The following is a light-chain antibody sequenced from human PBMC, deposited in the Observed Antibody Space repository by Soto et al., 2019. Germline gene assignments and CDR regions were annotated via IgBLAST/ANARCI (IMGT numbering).Light chain of an antibody. Sequence: QSVLTQPPSVSAAPGQRVTISCSGSNSNIGSNTVNWYQQLPGAAPKLLIYSNNQRPSGVPDRFSGSKSGTSASLAISGLQSEDEADYYCAAWDDSLNGLLFGGGTKLTVL. CDR3: AAWDDSLNGLL. J-gene: IGLJ2*01. CDR2: SNN. V-gene: IGLV1-44*01. CDR1: NSNIGSNT.